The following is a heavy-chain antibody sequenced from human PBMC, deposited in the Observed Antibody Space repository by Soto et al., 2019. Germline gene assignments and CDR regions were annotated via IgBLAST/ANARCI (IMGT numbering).Heavy chain of an antibody. CDR3: ARDLLQVRGIAVRTSDYYYYCMVV. Sequence: ASVKVSCKTSGYTFTSYSIHWVRQAPGQRPEWMGWINTANGNTKYSQKFQGRVTITRDRSATTASMELNSLRSEDTAVYYCARDLLQVRGIAVRTSDYYYYCMVVWCQGTLVT. J-gene: IGHJ6*02. CDR1: GYTFTSYS. V-gene: IGHV1-3*04. CDR2: INTANGNT. D-gene: IGHD6-6*01.